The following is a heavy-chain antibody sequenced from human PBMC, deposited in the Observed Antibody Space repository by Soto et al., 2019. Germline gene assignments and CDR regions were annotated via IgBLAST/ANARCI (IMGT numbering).Heavy chain of an antibody. CDR1: DFTFSTYW. CDR2: IRQDGREI. J-gene: IGHJ3*01. CDR3: ATDRWTGAFDF. D-gene: IGHD1-1*01. V-gene: IGHV3-7*01. Sequence: GGSLRLSCVASDFTFSTYWMAWLRQSPGKGLEFVANIRQDGREINYLDSGKGRFTISRDNAEKSLFLQMNSLRAEDTAVYYCATDRWTGAFDFRGQGTVVTVSS.